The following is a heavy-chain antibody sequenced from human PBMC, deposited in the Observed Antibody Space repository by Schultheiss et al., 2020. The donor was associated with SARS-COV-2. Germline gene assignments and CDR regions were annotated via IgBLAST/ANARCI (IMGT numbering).Heavy chain of an antibody. CDR1: GFTFSSYA. V-gene: IGHV3-23*01. CDR3: AREYGYYDSSGYYYERYFDL. J-gene: IGHJ2*01. Sequence: GGSLRLSCAASGFTFSSYAMSWVRQAPGKGLEWVSAISGSGGSTYYADSVRGRFTISRDNSKNTLYLQMNSLRAEDTAVYYCAREYGYYDSSGYYYERYFDLWGRGTLVTVSS. D-gene: IGHD3-22*01. CDR2: ISGSGGST.